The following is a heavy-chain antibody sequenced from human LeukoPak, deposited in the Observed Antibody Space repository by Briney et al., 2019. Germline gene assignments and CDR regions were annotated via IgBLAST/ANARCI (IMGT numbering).Heavy chain of an antibody. CDR1: GFTFSSYG. D-gene: IGHD3-10*01. CDR2: ISGSSGST. CDR3: ARAQEGMVRGAQGAFDI. J-gene: IGHJ3*02. Sequence: GGSLRLSCAASGFTFSSYGMHWVRQAPGKGLEWVSVISGSSGSTPYADSVKGRFTISRDNSKNTLYLQMNSLRAEDTAVYYCARAQEGMVRGAQGAFDIWGQGTMVTVSS. V-gene: IGHV3-23*01.